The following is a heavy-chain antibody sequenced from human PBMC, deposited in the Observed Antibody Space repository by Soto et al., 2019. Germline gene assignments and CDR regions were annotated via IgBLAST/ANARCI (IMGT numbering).Heavy chain of an antibody. J-gene: IGHJ5*02. CDR3: AKALLCFGELKGPHNCSAP. CDR1: GFTFSSYA. D-gene: IGHD3-10*01. CDR2: ISGSGGST. Sequence: GGSLRLSCAASGFTFSSYAMSWVRQAPGKGLEWVSAISGSGGSTYYADSVKGRFTISRDNSKNTLYLQMDSLRAEDTAVYYCAKALLCFGELKGPHNCSAPGAQGTLVPVSP. V-gene: IGHV3-23*01.